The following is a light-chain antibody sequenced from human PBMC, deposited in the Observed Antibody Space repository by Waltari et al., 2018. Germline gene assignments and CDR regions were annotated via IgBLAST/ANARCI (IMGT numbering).Light chain of an antibody. CDR2: EVI. V-gene: IGLV2-23*02. J-gene: IGLJ2*01. CDR1: SSDIGSYNV. Sequence: QSALTQPASVSGSPGQSITISCTGSSSDIGSYNVVSWYPHHPGKAPKLVIYEVINRPSGVSNRFSGSKSGNTASLTISGLQAEDEADYYCCSYAGSVVFGGGTKLTVL. CDR3: CSYAGSVV.